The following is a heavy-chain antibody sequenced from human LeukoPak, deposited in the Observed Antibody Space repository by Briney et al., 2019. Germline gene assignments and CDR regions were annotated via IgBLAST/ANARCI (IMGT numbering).Heavy chain of an antibody. CDR2: IYYSGST. D-gene: IGHD6-13*01. CDR3: ARMDSSSWGYYYYYYYMDV. V-gene: IGHV4-39*07. Sequence: PSETLSLTCTVSGGSISSSSYYWGWIRQPPGKGLEWIGTIYYSGSTYYNPSLKSRVTISVDTSKNQFSLKLSSVTAADTAVYYCARMDSSSWGYYYYYYYMDVWGKGTTVTISS. CDR1: GGSISSSSYY. J-gene: IGHJ6*03.